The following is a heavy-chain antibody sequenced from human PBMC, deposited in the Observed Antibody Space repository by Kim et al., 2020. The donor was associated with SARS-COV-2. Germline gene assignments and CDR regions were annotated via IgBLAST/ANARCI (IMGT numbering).Heavy chain of an antibody. Sequence: GGSLRLSCAASGFTFSSYGMHWVRQAPGKGLEWVAVISYDGSNKYYADSVKGRFTISRDNSKNTLYLQMNSLRAEDTAVYYCAREEYYYDSSGFVSYWGQGTLVTVSS. V-gene: IGHV3-33*05. J-gene: IGHJ4*02. D-gene: IGHD3-22*01. CDR2: ISYDGSNK. CDR1: GFTFSSYG. CDR3: AREEYYYDSSGFVSY.